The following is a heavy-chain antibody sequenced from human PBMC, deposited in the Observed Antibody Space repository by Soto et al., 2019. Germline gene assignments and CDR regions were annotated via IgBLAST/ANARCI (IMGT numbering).Heavy chain of an antibody. CDR2: IKTDGSQT. Sequence: VQLVESGGGLVQPGGSLRLSCAASGFTFSSFWMSWVRQAPGKGLEWVANIKTDGSQTHYVDSVKGRFTISRDNPKTSLFLQMNSRRVEDTAVYFCTSDRYPRFYHGSGSYPYYWGQGTPVTVSS. D-gene: IGHD3-10*01. CDR1: GFTFSSFW. V-gene: IGHV3-7*03. J-gene: IGHJ4*02. CDR3: TSDRYPRFYHGSGSYPYY.